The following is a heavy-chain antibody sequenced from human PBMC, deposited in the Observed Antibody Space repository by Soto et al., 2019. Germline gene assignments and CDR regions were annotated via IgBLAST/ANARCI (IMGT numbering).Heavy chain of an antibody. CDR2: IIPILGIA. Sequence: GASVKVSCKASGGTFSSYTISWVRQAPGQGLEWMGRIIPILGIANYAQKFQGRVTITADKSTSTAYMELSSLRSEDTAVYYCARAGPHNQWSGYYAYGKFDYWGQGTLVTVSS. CDR3: ARAGPHNQWSGYYAYGKFDY. CDR1: GGTFSSYT. J-gene: IGHJ4*02. D-gene: IGHD3-3*01. V-gene: IGHV1-69*02.